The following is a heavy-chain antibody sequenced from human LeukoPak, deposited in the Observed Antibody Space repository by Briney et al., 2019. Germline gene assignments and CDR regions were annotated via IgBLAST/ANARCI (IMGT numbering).Heavy chain of an antibody. CDR3: AREVMVVAATTFWYFDL. J-gene: IGHJ2*01. CDR2: IKQDGSEK. Sequence: GGSLRLSCAASAFTFSNYWMSWVRLAPGKGLEWVANIKQDGSEKYYVDSVKGRFTISRDNAKNSLYLQMNSLRAEDTAVYYCAREVMVVAATTFWYFDLWGRGTLVTVSS. V-gene: IGHV3-7*01. CDR1: AFTFSNYW. D-gene: IGHD2-15*01.